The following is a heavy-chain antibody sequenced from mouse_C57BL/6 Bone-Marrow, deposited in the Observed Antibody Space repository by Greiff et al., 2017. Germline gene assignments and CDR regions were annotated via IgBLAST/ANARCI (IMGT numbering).Heavy chain of an antibody. CDR3: ARIGITTASYYFDY. J-gene: IGHJ2*01. D-gene: IGHD2-4*01. CDR2: INPSSGYT. CDR1: GYTFTSYT. V-gene: IGHV1-4*01. Sequence: VQLQQSGAELARPGASVKMSCKASGYTFTSYTMHWVKQRPGQGLEWIGYINPSSGYTKYNQKFKDKATLTAAKSSSTAYVQLSSLTSEDSAVYYCARIGITTASYYFDYWGQGTTLTVSS.